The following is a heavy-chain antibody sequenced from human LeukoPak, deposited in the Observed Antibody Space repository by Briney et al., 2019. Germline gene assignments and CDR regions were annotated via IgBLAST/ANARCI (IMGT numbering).Heavy chain of an antibody. CDR2: IKQVGSEK. Sequence: GGSLRLSCAASGFTFSTYRMSWVRQAPGKGLEWVANIKQVGSEKHYVDSVKGRFTISRDNAQNSLYLQMSSLRAEDTAVYYCTRVEQTATTAAIIRKYSYYYYYMDVWGKGNTVTVSS. J-gene: IGHJ6*03. V-gene: IGHV3-7*01. CDR1: GFTFSTYR. D-gene: IGHD4-11*01. CDR3: TRVEQTATTAAIIRKYSYYYYYMDV.